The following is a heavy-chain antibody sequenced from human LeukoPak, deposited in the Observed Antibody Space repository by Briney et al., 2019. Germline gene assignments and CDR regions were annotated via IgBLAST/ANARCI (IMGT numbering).Heavy chain of an antibody. CDR2: VFYTGAT. CDR1: GDSIRTTSYY. D-gene: IGHD3-10*01. J-gene: IGHJ4*02. CDR3: ARQVLLSFDK. V-gene: IGHV4-39*01. Sequence: SETLSLTCSVSGDSIRTTSYYWDWIRQAPGKGLEWIGTVFYTGATYHSPSLKSRITISVDTSKNRFSLKLSSVTAADTAVYYCARQVLLSFDKWGQGAPVTVSS.